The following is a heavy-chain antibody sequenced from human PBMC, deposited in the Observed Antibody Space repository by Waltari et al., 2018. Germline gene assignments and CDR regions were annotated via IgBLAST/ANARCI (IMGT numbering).Heavy chain of an antibody. CDR2: IYYSGST. CDR1: GGSISSSY. D-gene: IGHD2-15*01. CDR3: ARENSRGQFDY. V-gene: IGHV4-59*01. J-gene: IGHJ4*02. Sequence: QVQLQESGPGLVKPSETLSLTCTVSGGSISSSYWSWIRQPPGKGLEWSGYIYYSGSTNYNPSLKSRVTISVDTSKNQFSLKLSSVAAADTAVYYCARENSRGQFDYWGQGTLVTVSS.